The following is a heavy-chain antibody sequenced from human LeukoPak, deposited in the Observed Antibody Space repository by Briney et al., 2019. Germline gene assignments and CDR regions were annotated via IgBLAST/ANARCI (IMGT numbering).Heavy chain of an antibody. CDR1: GFTFSDYW. V-gene: IGHV3-7*01. D-gene: IGHD6-13*01. J-gene: IGHJ4*02. CDR3: AKVLSSTSRLTPFDF. Sequence: QSGGSLRLSCAASGFTFSDYWMSWVRQAPGKGLEWVANIQPHGREKYFVDSVKDRFAISRDNAKNSLYLQMNSLRAEDTAVYYCAKVLSSTSRLTPFDFWGQGTLVTVSS. CDR2: IQPHGREK.